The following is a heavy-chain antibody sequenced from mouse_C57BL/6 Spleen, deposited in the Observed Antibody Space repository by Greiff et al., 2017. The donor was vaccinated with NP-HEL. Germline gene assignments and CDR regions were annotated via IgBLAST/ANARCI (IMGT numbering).Heavy chain of an antibody. D-gene: IGHD4-1*01. J-gene: IGHJ2*01. CDR2: IYPRSGNT. CDR3: ARGPLTGNFDY. V-gene: IGHV1-81*01. CDR1: GYTFTSYG. Sequence: QVQLQQSGAELARPGASVKLSCKASGYTFTSYGISWVKQRTGQGLEWIGEIYPRSGNTYYNEKFKGKATLTADKSSSTAYMELRLLTSEVSAVYFCARGPLTGNFDYWGQGTTLTVSS.